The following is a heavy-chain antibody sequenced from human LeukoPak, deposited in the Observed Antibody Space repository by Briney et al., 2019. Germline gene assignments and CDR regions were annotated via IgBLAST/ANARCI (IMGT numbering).Heavy chain of an antibody. CDR2: INNDGSST. Sequence: PGGSLRLSCAASGFTFTKYNMNWVRQAPGKGLVWVSRINNDGSSTSYADSVKGRFFISRDNAKNTLYLQLNNLTAEDMAVYYCARPGGGPAGADPSTWGQGTLVTVSS. D-gene: IGHD6-13*01. J-gene: IGHJ5*02. V-gene: IGHV3-74*01. CDR1: GFTFTKYN. CDR3: ARPGGGPAGADPST.